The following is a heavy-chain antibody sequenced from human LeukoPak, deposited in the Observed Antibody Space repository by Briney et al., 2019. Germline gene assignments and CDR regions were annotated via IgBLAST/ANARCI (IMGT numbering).Heavy chain of an antibody. CDR1: GFTFDDYA. V-gene: IGHV3-23*01. CDR3: AKEGEGHIAMKALLTRDLDY. J-gene: IGHJ4*02. D-gene: IGHD3-22*01. Sequence: GGSLRLSCAASGFTFDDYAMNWVRQAPGKGLEWVSGITSNSGRTYYADSVKGRFTISRDNSKNTLHLQMNSLKAEDTAVYYCAKEGEGHIAMKALLTRDLDYWGQGTLVTVSS. CDR2: ITSNSGRT.